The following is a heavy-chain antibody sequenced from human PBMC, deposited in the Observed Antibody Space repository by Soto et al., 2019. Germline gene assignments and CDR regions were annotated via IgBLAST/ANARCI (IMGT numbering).Heavy chain of an antibody. CDR1: GGTVASSHW. Sequence: QVQLQESGPRLVKPSGSLSLTCGVSGGTVASSHWWCWVRQYPGGGLEWIGNVYHTGDTNFNPSLQSRVTISVDKSKNQFSLRLNSLTAADTAVYFCAREIVTAGGNNYFDPWGPGTLVTVSS. V-gene: IGHV4-4*02. D-gene: IGHD2-21*02. J-gene: IGHJ5*02. CDR2: VYHTGDT. CDR3: AREIVTAGGNNYFDP.